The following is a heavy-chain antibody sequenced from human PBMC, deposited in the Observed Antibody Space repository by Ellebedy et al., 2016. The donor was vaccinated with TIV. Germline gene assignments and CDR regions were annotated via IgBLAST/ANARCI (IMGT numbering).Heavy chain of an antibody. CDR3: ARQGEGYTVINGFDP. CDR1: GYNFPSYW. V-gene: IGHV5-10-1*01. CDR2: IDPSESYT. J-gene: IGHJ5*02. Sequence: GGSLRLXXKGSGYNFPSYWISWVRQMPGKGLEWMGTIDPSESYTYYSPSFQGHVTISADKSISTAYLQWSSLKASDTAIYYCARQGEGYTVINGFDPWGQGTLVTVSS. D-gene: IGHD4-23*01.